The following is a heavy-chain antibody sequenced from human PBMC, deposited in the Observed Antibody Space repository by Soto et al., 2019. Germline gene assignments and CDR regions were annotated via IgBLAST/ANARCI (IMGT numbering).Heavy chain of an antibody. J-gene: IGHJ4*02. V-gene: IGHV3-23*01. Sequence: GGSLRLSCAVSGFTFRNYAMSWVRQAPGKGLEWVAGITGTGNSISYSDSVRGRFTISRDNSENALYLQMNSLRAEDTAVYWCAKTPNSRLLNSWGQGALVTVSS. CDR1: GFTFRNYA. D-gene: IGHD3-9*01. CDR3: AKTPNSRLLNS. CDR2: ITGTGNSI.